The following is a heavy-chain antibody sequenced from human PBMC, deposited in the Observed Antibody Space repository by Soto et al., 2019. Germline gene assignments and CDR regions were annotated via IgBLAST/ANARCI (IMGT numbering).Heavy chain of an antibody. CDR2: IDNSGTI. V-gene: IGHV4-61*01. D-gene: IGHD3-10*01. CDR1: GGSVSSGSYY. Sequence: QVQLQESGPGLVKPSETLSLTCSVSGGSVSSGSYYWSWIRQPPGKGLEWIGYIDNSGTINYNHSLTGRAIISVDTSTNQFSLQLTSVTAADTAVYYCAREGRISLIRGVKFFDSWGQGTLVTVSS. CDR3: AREGRISLIRGVKFFDS. J-gene: IGHJ4*02.